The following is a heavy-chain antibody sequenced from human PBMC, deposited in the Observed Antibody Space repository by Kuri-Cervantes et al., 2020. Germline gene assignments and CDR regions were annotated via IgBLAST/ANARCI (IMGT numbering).Heavy chain of an antibody. CDR1: GFTFDDYA. D-gene: IGHD6-19*01. CDR3: AKDMGLGVSGWYFDY. Sequence: SLKISCAASGFTFDDYAMHWVRQAPGKGLEWVSGISWNSGSIGYADSVKGRFTISRDNAKNSLYLQMNSLRAEDTALYYCAKDMGLGVSGWYFDYWGQGTLVTVSS. V-gene: IGHV3-9*01. CDR2: ISWNSGSI. J-gene: IGHJ4*02.